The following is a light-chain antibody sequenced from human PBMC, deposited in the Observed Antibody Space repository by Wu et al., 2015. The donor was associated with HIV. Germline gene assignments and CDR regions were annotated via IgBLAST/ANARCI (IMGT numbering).Light chain of an antibody. Sequence: SCRASQSVXGTYLAWYQXKPGHGSPGSSSMVHPPGPLASQTGFSGSGSGTDFTLTISRLEPEDFAVYFCQHYGDSPALTFGGGTKVEI. CDR1: QSVXGTY. CDR3: QHYGDSPALT. V-gene: IGKV3-20*01. CDR2: VHP. J-gene: IGKJ4*01.